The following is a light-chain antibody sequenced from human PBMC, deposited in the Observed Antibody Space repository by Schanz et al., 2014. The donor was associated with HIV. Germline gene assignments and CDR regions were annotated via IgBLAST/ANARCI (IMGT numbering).Light chain of an antibody. Sequence: EIVLTQSPVILSLSPGERATLSCRASQTVSNNLAWYQQKPGQAPRLLIYDASTRASATPARFSGSGSGTDFTLTISRLEPEDFAVYYCQQRNNWPFTVGPGTRVEIK. CDR1: QTVSNN. J-gene: IGKJ3*01. V-gene: IGKV3-11*01. CDR3: QQRNNWPFT. CDR2: DAS.